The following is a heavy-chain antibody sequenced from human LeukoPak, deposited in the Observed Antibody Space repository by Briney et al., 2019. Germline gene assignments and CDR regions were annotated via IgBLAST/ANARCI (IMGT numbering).Heavy chain of an antibody. Sequence: SETLSLTCAVSGGSITSNNWWNWVRQPPGKGLEWIGEIYHSGTTNYNPSLKSRVTISVDKSKNQFSLKLSSVTAADTAVYYCAREARTMWLGFDYWGQGTLVTVSS. D-gene: IGHD6-19*01. CDR1: GGSITSNNW. CDR2: IYHSGTT. CDR3: AREARTMWLGFDY. J-gene: IGHJ4*02. V-gene: IGHV4-4*02.